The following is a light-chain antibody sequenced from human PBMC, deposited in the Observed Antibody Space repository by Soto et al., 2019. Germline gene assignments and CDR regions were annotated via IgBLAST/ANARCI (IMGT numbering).Light chain of an antibody. V-gene: IGLV1-44*01. J-gene: IGLJ1*01. CDR1: NSNVGSNT. CDR3: ATWDDSLNGYV. Sequence: QSVMKPQHLASVTPGKKVTIARSGSNSNVGSNTVHCYQHPAGTARKLLIYGNNQRPSGVPDRLSASTSGTSASLAISGLRSEHESDYYCATWDDSLNGYVLGNGTKVAVL. CDR2: GNN.